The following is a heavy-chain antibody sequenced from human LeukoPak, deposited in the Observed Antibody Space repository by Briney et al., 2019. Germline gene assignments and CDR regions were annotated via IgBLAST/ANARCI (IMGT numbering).Heavy chain of an antibody. CDR2: ISAYNGNT. D-gene: IGHD6-13*01. CDR1: GYIFNNYG. Sequence: ASVKVSCKASGYIFNNYGIAWVRQAPGQGLEWMGWISAYNGNTNYAQKLQGRVTMTTDTSTSTAYMELRSLRSDDTAVYYCARGIAGAGLFDSWSQGTLVTVSS. J-gene: IGHJ4*02. CDR3: ARGIAGAGLFDS. V-gene: IGHV1-18*01.